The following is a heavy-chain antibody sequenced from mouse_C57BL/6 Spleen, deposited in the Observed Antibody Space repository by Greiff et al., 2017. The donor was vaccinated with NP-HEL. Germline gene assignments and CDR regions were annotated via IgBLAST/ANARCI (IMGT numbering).Heavy chain of an antibody. V-gene: IGHV1-18*01. CDR1: GYTFTDYN. D-gene: IGHD1-1*01. J-gene: IGHJ2*01. CDR3: ARPITTVVATHVDY. CDR2: INPNNGGT. Sequence: EVQLQQSGPELVKPGASVKIPCKASGYTFTDYNMDWVKQSHGKSLEWIGDINPNNGGTIYNQKFKGKATLTVDKSSSTAYMELRILTSEETAVYYCARPITTVVATHVDYWGQCTTLTVSS.